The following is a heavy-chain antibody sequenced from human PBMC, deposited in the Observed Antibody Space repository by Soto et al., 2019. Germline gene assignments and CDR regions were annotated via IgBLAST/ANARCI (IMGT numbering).Heavy chain of an antibody. Sequence: SETLSLTCTVSGGSISSGDYYWRWIRQPPGKGLEWIGYIDYSGSTYYNPSLKSRVTISVDTSKNQFSLKLSSVTATDTAVYYCARAGLLLFGGFAYGMDVWGQGATVTVSS. CDR1: GGSISSGDYY. CDR2: IDYSGST. J-gene: IGHJ6*02. V-gene: IGHV4-30-4*01. CDR3: ARAGLLLFGGFAYGMDV. D-gene: IGHD3-10*01.